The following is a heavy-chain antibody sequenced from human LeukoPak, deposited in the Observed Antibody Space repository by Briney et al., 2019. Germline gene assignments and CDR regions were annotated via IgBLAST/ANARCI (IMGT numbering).Heavy chain of an antibody. CDR1: GYTFTSYG. J-gene: IGHJ4*02. Sequence: SVKVSCKASGYTFTSYGISWVRQAPGQGLEWMGGIIPIFGTANYAQKFQGRVTITTDESTSTAYMELSSLRSEDTAVYYCARKPIVGEYYFDYWGQGTLVTVSS. D-gene: IGHD1-26*01. CDR2: IIPIFGTA. V-gene: IGHV1-69*05. CDR3: ARKPIVGEYYFDY.